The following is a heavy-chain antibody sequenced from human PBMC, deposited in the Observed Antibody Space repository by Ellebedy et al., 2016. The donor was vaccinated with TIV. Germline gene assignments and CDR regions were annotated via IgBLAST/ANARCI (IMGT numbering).Heavy chain of an antibody. V-gene: IGHV1-18*01. CDR1: GGTFSSYA. CDR2: ISAYNGNT. Sequence: ASVKVSXKASGGTFSSYAISWVRQAPGQGLEWMGWISAYNGNTNYAQKLQGRVTMTTDTSTSTAYMELRSLRSDDTAVYYCARTLSTPHNWFDPWGQGTLVTVSS. CDR3: ARTLSTPHNWFDP. J-gene: IGHJ5*02. D-gene: IGHD1-1*01.